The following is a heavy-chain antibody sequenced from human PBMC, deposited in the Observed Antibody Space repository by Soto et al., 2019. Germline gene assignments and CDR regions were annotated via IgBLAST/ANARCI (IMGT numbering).Heavy chain of an antibody. V-gene: IGHV4-31*02. CDR2: IYYSGST. D-gene: IGHD2-15*01. J-gene: IGHJ3*02. CDR1: GGSIGSGGYY. Sequence: SETLSLTCTVSGGSIGSGGYYWSWIRQHPGKGLEWIGYIYYSGSTYYNPSLKSRVTISVDTSKNQFSLKLSSVTAADTAVYYCARDGRVVAATPEGASSFDIWGQGTMVTVSS. CDR3: ARDGRVVAATPEGASSFDI.